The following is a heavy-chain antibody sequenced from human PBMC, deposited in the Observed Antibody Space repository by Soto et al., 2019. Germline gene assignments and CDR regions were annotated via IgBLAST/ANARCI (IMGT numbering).Heavy chain of an antibody. CDR2: IIPILGIA. D-gene: IGHD3-10*01. V-gene: IGHV1-69*02. J-gene: IGHJ5*02. CDR3: ARSRFGELHNWFDP. Sequence: GASVKVSCKASGGTFSSYTISWVRQAPGQGLEWMGRIIPILGIANYAQKFQGRVTITADKSTSTAYMELSSLRSEDTAVYYCARSRFGELHNWFDPWGQGTLVTVSS. CDR1: GGTFSSYT.